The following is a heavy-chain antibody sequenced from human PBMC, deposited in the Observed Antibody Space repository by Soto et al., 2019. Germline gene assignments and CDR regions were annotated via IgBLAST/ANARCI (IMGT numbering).Heavy chain of an antibody. V-gene: IGHV4-59*02. CDR1: GASVSSYF. J-gene: IGHJ6*04. CDR2: IYKSGRT. CDR3: ARVHSGWSSGHGLDV. Sequence: LCLTCTVSGASVSSYFWSWVRQPPGKGLEWIGYIYKSGRTNYNPSLKSRVTISLDTSDNDFSLRLTSLTAADTAVYYCARVHSGWSSGHGLDVWGKGPTVTVSS. D-gene: IGHD6-19*01.